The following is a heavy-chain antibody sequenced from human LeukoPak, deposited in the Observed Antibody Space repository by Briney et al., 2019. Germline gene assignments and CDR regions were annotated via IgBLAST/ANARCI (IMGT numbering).Heavy chain of an antibody. CDR1: SGSIFSSNW. Sequence: SGTLSLTCAVSSGSIFSSNWWSWVRQPPGKGLEWIGQIFHSGSTSYSPPLKSRVTMSVDTSKNQFSLRLPSVTAADTAVYFCARGSGGNWAYYYMDVWGKGTTVTISS. D-gene: IGHD4-23*01. V-gene: IGHV4-4*02. J-gene: IGHJ6*03. CDR3: ARGSGGNWAYYYMDV. CDR2: IFHSGST.